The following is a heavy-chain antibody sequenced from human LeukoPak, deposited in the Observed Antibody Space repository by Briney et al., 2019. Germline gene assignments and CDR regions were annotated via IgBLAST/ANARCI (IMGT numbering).Heavy chain of an antibody. CDR2: ISSSGSTM. V-gene: IGHV3-48*03. CDR3: ARVGAGSYYKATDY. Sequence: GGSLRLSCAASGFTFSSYEMNWVRQAPGKGLEWVSYISSSGSTMYYADSVKGRFTISRDNAKNSLYLQMNSLRAEDTAVYYCARVGAGSYYKATDYWGQGTLVTVSS. J-gene: IGHJ4*02. D-gene: IGHD3-10*01. CDR1: GFTFSSYE.